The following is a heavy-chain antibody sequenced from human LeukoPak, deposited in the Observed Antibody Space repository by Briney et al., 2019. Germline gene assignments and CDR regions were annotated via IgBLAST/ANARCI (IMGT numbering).Heavy chain of an antibody. J-gene: IGHJ4*02. D-gene: IGHD3-16*02. Sequence: PSETLSLTCAVYGGSFSGYYWSWIRQPPGKGLEWIGEINHSGSTNYNPSLKSRVTISVDTSKNQFSLKLSSVTAADTAVYYCARDVFSSWGSYRYHSVYWGQGTLVTVSS. V-gene: IGHV4-34*01. CDR2: INHSGST. CDR3: ARDVFSSWGSYRYHSVY. CDR1: GGSFSGYY.